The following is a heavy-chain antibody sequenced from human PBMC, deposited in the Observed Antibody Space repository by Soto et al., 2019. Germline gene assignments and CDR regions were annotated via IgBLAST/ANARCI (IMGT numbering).Heavy chain of an antibody. V-gene: IGHV4-30-4*01. D-gene: IGHD5-18*01. CDR1: GDPVTIDEDY. J-gene: IGHJ4*02. CDR2: ISNSGST. CDR3: ATESGSTYGYFDH. Sequence: SETLSLTCTVSGDPVTIDEDYWTWIRQSPGTGLEWIGYISNSGSTGYNPSLKTRLSMSVDRSKNQCTLRLTSVTAADTAVYFCATESGSTYGYFDHRGQGTQVTVSS.